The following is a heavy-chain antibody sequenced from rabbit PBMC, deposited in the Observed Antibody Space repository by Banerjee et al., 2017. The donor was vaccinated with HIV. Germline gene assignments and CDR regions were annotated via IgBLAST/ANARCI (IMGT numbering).Heavy chain of an antibody. J-gene: IGHJ3*01. V-gene: IGHV1S45*01. CDR2: INTATGKA. Sequence: QEQLEESGGGLVKPEGSLTLTCKASGFSFSDRDVMCWVRQAPGKGLEWIACINTATGKAVYASWAKGRFTISKTSSTTVTLQMTSLTAADTATYCCARDLAVVIGWNFGWWGQGTLVTVS. CDR3: ARDLAVVIGWNFGW. CDR1: GFSFSDRDV. D-gene: IGHD4-1*01.